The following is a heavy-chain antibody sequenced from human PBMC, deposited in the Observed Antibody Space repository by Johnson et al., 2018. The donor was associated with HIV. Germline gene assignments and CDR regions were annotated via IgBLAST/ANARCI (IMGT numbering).Heavy chain of an antibody. CDR1: GFTFSSYD. J-gene: IGHJ3*02. CDR3: AKGVDYYDSSPADAFDI. V-gene: IGHV3-13*01. D-gene: IGHD3-22*01. Sequence: VQLVESGGGLVQPGGSLRLSCAASGFTFSSYDMHWVRQATGKGLEWVSAIGTAGETYYADSLKGRFTISREDAKNSLYLQMNSLRAGDTAVYYCAKGVDYYDSSPADAFDIWGQGTMVTVSS. CDR2: IGTAGET.